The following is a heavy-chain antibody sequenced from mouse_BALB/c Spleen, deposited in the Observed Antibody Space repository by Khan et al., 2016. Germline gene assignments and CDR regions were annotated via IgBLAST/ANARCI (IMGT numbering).Heavy chain of an antibody. V-gene: IGHV3-2*02. D-gene: IGHD2-1*01. CDR3: ARFAGNYPYWYFDV. CDR1: GYSITSDYA. Sequence: EVQLQESGPGLVKPSQSLSLTCTVTGYSITSDYAWNWIRQFTGNTLEWMGYISYSGSPSYNPSLKRRISITRDTSKNQLFLQLNSVTTEDTATYYCARFAGNYPYWYFDVWGAGTTVTVSS. CDR2: ISYSGSP. J-gene: IGHJ1*01.